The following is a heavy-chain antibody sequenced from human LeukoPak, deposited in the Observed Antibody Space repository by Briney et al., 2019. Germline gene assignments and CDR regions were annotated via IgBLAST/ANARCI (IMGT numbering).Heavy chain of an antibody. CDR1: GFTFNNYA. D-gene: IGHD6-13*01. CDR3: AKGTAAPGIFDY. V-gene: IGHV3-23*01. CDR2: ISAGGDNT. J-gene: IGHJ4*02. Sequence: SGGSLRLSCTASGFTFNNYAMSWVRQAPGKGLEWVSTISAGGDNTYYADSVRGRFTISRDNAKNTLYLQVNSLSAEDTASYYCAKGTAAPGIFDYWGQGTLVTVSS.